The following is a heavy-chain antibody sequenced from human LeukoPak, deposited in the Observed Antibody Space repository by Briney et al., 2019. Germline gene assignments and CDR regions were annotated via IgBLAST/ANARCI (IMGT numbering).Heavy chain of an antibody. Sequence: PGGSLRLSCAASGFTFSSYWMNWVRQAPGKGLEWLSNISKGSRTIYYADSVKGRFTISRDNAKNSLYLQMNSLRAEDTAVYYCARDSYSSSRNDYWGQGTLVTVSS. V-gene: IGHV3-48*01. CDR3: ARDSYSSSRNDY. CDR1: GFTFSSYW. D-gene: IGHD6-13*01. J-gene: IGHJ4*02. CDR2: ISKGSRTI.